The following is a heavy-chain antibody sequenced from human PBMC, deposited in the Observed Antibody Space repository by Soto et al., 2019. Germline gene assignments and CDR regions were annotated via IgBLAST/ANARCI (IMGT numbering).Heavy chain of an antibody. CDR3: AREGYDILTGYHGYYYYGMDV. D-gene: IGHD3-9*01. CDR1: GFTFSSYA. J-gene: IGHJ6*02. V-gene: IGHV3-30-3*01. CDR2: ISYDGSNK. Sequence: PGGSLRLSCAASGFTFSSYAMHWVRQAPGKGLEWVAVISYDGSNKYYADSVKGRFTISRDNSKNTLYLQMNSLRAEDTAVYYCAREGYDILTGYHGYYYYGMDVWGQGTTVTVSS.